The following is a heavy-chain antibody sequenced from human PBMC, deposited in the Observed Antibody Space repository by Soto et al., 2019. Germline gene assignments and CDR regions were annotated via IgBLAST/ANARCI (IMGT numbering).Heavy chain of an antibody. CDR1: GGTFSSYA. J-gene: IGHJ6*02. Sequence: GASVKVSCKASGGTFSSYAISWVRQAPGQGLEWMGGIIPIFGTANYAQKFQGRVTITADESTSTAYMELSSLRSEDTAVYYCARDRGVGKNYYYYGMDVWGQGTTVTVSS. D-gene: IGHD7-27*01. CDR2: IIPIFGTA. V-gene: IGHV1-69*13. CDR3: ARDRGVGKNYYYYGMDV.